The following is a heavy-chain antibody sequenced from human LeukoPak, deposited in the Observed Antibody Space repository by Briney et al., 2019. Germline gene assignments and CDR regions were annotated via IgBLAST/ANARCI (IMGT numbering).Heavy chain of an antibody. J-gene: IGHJ6*03. Sequence: SETLSLTCTVSGGSISSHYWSWIRQPPGKGLEWIGYIYYSGSTNYNPSLKSRVTISVDTSKNQFSLNLSSVTAADTAVYYCARTAVGSFYYYYMDVWGKGTTVTVSS. CDR3: ARTAVGSFYYYYMDV. CDR2: IYYSGST. D-gene: IGHD5-18*01. CDR1: GGSISSHY. V-gene: IGHV4-59*11.